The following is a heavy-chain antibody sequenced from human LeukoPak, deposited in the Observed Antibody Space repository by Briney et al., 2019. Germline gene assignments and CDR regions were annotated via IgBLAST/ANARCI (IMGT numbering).Heavy chain of an antibody. Sequence: GASVKVSCKASGHTFTGYYMHWVRQASGQGLEWMGWINANSGDTNYAQKLEGRVILTRDTSFTTAYMELSGLRSDDTAIYFCARDGSVESGHYYFDYWGQGALVTVSS. CDR1: GHTFTGYY. CDR2: INANSGDT. V-gene: IGHV1-2*02. D-gene: IGHD3-10*01. CDR3: ARDGSVESGHYYFDY. J-gene: IGHJ4*02.